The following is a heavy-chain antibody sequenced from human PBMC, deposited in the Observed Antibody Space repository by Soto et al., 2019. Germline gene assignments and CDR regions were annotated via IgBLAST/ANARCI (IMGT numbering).Heavy chain of an antibody. D-gene: IGHD6-6*01. CDR1: GFTFSSYA. CDR3: AMAFSSTGYFDL. Sequence: EVQLLESGGGLVQPGGSLRLSCAASGFTFSSYAMSWVRQAPGKGLEWVSAISGSGGSTYYADSVKGRFTISRDNSKNTLYLQMNSLRAEDTAVYYCAMAFSSTGYFDLWGRGTLVTVSS. CDR2: ISGSGGST. J-gene: IGHJ2*01. V-gene: IGHV3-23*01.